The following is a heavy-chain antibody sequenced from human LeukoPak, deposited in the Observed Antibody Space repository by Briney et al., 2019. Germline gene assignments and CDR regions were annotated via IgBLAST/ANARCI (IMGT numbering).Heavy chain of an antibody. Sequence: SETLSLTCTVSGGSFSSGSYYWSWIWQPPGRGLEWIGYIYYSGSTNYNPSLKSRVTISVDTSKNQFSLKLSSVTAADTAVYYCARDVDTAMVFWGQGTLVTVSS. CDR2: IYYSGST. CDR1: GGSFSSGSYY. J-gene: IGHJ4*02. D-gene: IGHD5-18*01. V-gene: IGHV4-61*01. CDR3: ARDVDTAMVF.